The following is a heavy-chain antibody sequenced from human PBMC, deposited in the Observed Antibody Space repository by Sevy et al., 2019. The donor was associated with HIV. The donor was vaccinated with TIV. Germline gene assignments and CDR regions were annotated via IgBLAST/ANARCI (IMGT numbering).Heavy chain of an antibody. CDR1: GFSFDSYG. CDR3: GKWWGGHYDPDEIGYYFYYYNMDV. D-gene: IGHD3-22*01. Sequence: GGSLRLSCAVSGFSFDSYGMTWVRQAPGKGLEWVSGISGSGTRTYYADSVKGRFIISRDNSKNTLYLQMNSLRSEDTGIYYRGKWWGGHYDPDEIGYYFYYYNMDVWGKGTTVTVSS. J-gene: IGHJ6*03. V-gene: IGHV3-23*01. CDR2: ISGSGTRT.